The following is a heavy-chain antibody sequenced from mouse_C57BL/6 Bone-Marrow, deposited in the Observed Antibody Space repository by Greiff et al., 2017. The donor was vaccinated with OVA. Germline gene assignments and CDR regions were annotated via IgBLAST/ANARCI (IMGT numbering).Heavy chain of an antibody. CDR3: AKPEATVAYYAMDY. Sequence: VKVVESGPGLVAPSQSLSITCTVSGFSLTSYGVSWVRQPPGKGLEWLGVIWGDGSTNYHSALISRLSISKDNSKSQVFLKLNSLQTDDTATYYCAKPEATVAYYAMDYWGQGTSVTVSS. CDR1: GFSLTSYG. J-gene: IGHJ4*01. D-gene: IGHD1-1*01. CDR2: IWGDGST. V-gene: IGHV2-3*01.